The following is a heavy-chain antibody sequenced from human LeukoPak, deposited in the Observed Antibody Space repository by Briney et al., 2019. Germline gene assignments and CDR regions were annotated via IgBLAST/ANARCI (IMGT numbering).Heavy chain of an antibody. CDR1: EFTFSNYC. V-gene: IGHV3-7*03. Sequence: PGGSLRLSCAASEFTFSNYCMSWVRQAPGEGREWVANVKKDGSEKYYVDSVKGRFTISRDNAKNSLYLQMNSLRAEDTAVYYCAKARGLGIVGAHFDYWGQGTLVTVSS. CDR2: VKKDGSEK. CDR3: AKARGLGIVGAHFDY. J-gene: IGHJ4*02. D-gene: IGHD1-26*01.